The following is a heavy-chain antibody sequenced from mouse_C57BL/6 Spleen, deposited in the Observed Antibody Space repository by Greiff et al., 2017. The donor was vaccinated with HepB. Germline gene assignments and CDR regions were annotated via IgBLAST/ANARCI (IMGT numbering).Heavy chain of an antibody. D-gene: IGHD3-2*02. J-gene: IGHJ3*01. CDR2: IDPSDSYT. Sequence: QVQLQQPGAELVRPGTSVKLSCKASGYTFTSYWMHWVKQRPGQGLEWIGVIDPSDSYTNYNQKFKGKATLTVDTSPSTAYMQLSSLTSEDSAVYYCARGGGTAQATWFAYWGQGTLVTVSA. CDR3: ARGGGTAQATWFAY. V-gene: IGHV1-59*01. CDR1: GYTFTSYW.